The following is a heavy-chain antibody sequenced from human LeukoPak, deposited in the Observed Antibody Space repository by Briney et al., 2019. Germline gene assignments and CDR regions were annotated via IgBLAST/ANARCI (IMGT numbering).Heavy chain of an antibody. Sequence: SETLSLTCTVSGGSISSSSYYWGWIRQPPGKGLEWIGSIYYSGSTYYSPSLKSRVTISVDTSKNQFSLKLSSVTAADTAVYYCARVLGGNYYYYMDVWGKGTTVTVSS. D-gene: IGHD3-16*01. J-gene: IGHJ6*03. V-gene: IGHV4-39*07. CDR2: IYYSGST. CDR3: ARVLGGNYYYYMDV. CDR1: GGSISSSSYY.